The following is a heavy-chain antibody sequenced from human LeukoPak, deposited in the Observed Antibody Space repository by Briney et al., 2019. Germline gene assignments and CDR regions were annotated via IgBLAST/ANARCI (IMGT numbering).Heavy chain of an antibody. CDR3: AELGITMIGGV. J-gene: IGHJ6*04. D-gene: IGHD3-10*02. Sequence: GGSLRLSCAASGFTFSSYAMHWVRQAPGKGLEYVSAISSNGGSTYYANSVKGRFTISRDNSKNTLYLQMGSLRAEDTAVYYCAELGITMIGGVWGKGPRSPSPQ. CDR1: GFTFSSYA. CDR2: ISSNGGST. V-gene: IGHV3-64*01.